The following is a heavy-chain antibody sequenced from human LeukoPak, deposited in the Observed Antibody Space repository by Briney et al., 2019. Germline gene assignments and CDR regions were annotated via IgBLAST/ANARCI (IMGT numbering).Heavy chain of an antibody. D-gene: IGHD6-19*01. J-gene: IGHJ4*02. CDR3: VKGETAVAGGAFDY. CDR1: GFNFNDYA. CDR2: ISWNSGSL. Sequence: GRSLRLSCAASGFNFNDYAMHWVRQAPGKGLEWVSGISWNSGSLGYAGSVKGRFTVSRDNAKNSLYLQMNSQRAGDMALYYCVKGETAVAGGAFDYWGQGTLVTVSS. V-gene: IGHV3-9*03.